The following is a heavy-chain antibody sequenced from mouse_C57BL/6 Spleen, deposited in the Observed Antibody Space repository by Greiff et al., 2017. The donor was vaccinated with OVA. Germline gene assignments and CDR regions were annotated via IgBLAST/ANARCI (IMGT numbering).Heavy chain of an antibody. CDR1: GFSFNTYA. CDR3: VRQDYYGSSYGAMDY. Sequence: EVQLQESGGGLVQPKGSLKLSCAASGFSFNTYAMNWVRQAPGKGLEWVARIRSKSNNYATYYADSVKDRFTISRDDSESMLYLQMNNLKTEDTAMYDCVRQDYYGSSYGAMDYWGQGTSVTVSS. J-gene: IGHJ4*01. D-gene: IGHD1-1*01. CDR2: IRSKSNNYAT. V-gene: IGHV10-1*01.